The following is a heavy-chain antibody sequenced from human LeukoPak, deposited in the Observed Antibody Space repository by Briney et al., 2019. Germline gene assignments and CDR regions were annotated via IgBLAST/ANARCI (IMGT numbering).Heavy chain of an antibody. CDR2: IIPIFGTA. J-gene: IGHJ6*03. Sequence: VASVKVSCKASGGTFSSYAISWVRQAPGQGLEWMGGIIPIFGTANYAQKFQGRVTITTDESTSTAYMELSSLRSEDTAVYYCARDRYSGSYDYYYYYYMDVWGKGTTVTVSS. CDR3: ARDRYSGSYDYYYYYYMDV. D-gene: IGHD1-26*01. CDR1: GGTFSSYA. V-gene: IGHV1-69*05.